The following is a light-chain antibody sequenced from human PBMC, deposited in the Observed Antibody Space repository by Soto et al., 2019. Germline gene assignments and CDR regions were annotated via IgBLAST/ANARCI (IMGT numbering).Light chain of an antibody. CDR3: QSHDSSLHASV. J-gene: IGLJ1*01. CDR2: GNT. CDR1: GSNIGAGYD. V-gene: IGLV1-40*01. Sequence: QSELTQPPSVSGAPWQRVTISCTGSGSNIGAGYDVHWYLQLPGTAPKLLIYGNTNRPSGVPDRFSGSKSGSSASLAITGLQAEDEADYYCQSHDSSLHASVFGTGTKVTVL.